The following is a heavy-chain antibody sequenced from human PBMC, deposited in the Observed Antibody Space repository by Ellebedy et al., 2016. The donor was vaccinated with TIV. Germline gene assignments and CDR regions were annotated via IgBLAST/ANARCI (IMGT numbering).Heavy chain of an antibody. CDR3: ARAQAKGGNFNFDF. CDR2: AFYSGST. V-gene: IGHV4-30-4*01. J-gene: IGHJ4*02. D-gene: IGHD1-1*01. CDR1: GGSINSDDYY. Sequence: SETLSLTCTVSGGSINSDDYYWSWIRQPPGKALEWIGYAFYSGSTYYNPSLKSRLTISLDTSKNQFSLKMSSVTAADTAVYYCARAQAKGGNFNFDFWGQGTLVTVSS.